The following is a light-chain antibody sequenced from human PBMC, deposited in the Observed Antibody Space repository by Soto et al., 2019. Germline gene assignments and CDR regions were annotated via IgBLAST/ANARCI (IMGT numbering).Light chain of an antibody. Sequence: QSALTQPRSVSGSPGQSVTISCTGTSSDVGAYNYVSWYQQHPGKAPKMMIYDVTKRPSGVPDRFSGSKSGNTASLTISGLRAEDEADYYCCSYAGRYNLILGGGTQLTVL. CDR2: DVT. J-gene: IGLJ2*01. CDR1: SSDVGAYNY. CDR3: CSYAGRYNLI. V-gene: IGLV2-11*01.